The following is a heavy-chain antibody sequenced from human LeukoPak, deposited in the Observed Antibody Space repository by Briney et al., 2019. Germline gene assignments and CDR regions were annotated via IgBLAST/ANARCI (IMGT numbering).Heavy chain of an antibody. Sequence: ASVNVSCKASGYTFSSYTMNWVRQAPGQGLEWMGWINTNTGNPTYAQDYTGRFVFSLDTSVSTTYLQISRLKAEDTAVYYCASGPSYSGSNEYFDSWGQGTLVTASS. CDR1: GYTFSSYT. J-gene: IGHJ4*02. V-gene: IGHV7-4-1*02. CDR3: ASGPSYSGSNEYFDS. D-gene: IGHD1-26*01. CDR2: INTNTGNP.